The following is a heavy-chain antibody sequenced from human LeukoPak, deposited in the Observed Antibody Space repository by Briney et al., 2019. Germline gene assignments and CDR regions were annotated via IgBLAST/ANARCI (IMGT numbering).Heavy chain of an antibody. CDR2: IKQDGSEK. V-gene: IGHV3-7*01. J-gene: IGHJ4*02. Sequence: GGSLRLSCAASGFTFSSNWMSWVRQAPGKGLEWVANIKQDGSEKYYVDSVKGRFTISRDNAKNSLYLQMNSLGAEDTAVYYCARDLIAVAESHFDYWGQGTLVTVAS. CDR1: GFTFSSNW. D-gene: IGHD6-19*01. CDR3: ARDLIAVAESHFDY.